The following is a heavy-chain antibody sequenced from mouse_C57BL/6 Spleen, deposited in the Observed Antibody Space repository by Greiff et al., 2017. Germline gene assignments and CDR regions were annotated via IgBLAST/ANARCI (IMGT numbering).Heavy chain of an antibody. D-gene: IGHD4-1*01. V-gene: IGHV5-9*01. Sequence: EVQRVESGGGLVKPGGSLKLSCAASGFTFSSYTMSWVRQTPEKRLEWVATISGGGGNTYYPDSVKGRITISRDNARNTLYLQMSSLRSEDTALYYCARQLGHGSLGCFAYWGQGTMVTVS. J-gene: IGHJ3*01. CDR2: ISGGGGNT. CDR1: GFTFSSYT. CDR3: ARQLGHGSLGCFAY.